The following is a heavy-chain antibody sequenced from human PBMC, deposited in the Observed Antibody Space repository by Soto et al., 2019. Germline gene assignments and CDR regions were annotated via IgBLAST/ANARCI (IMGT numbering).Heavy chain of an antibody. J-gene: IGHJ6*03. V-gene: IGHV1-24*01. CDR1: GYTLTELS. D-gene: IGHD2-2*02. Sequence: ASVKVSCKVSGYTLTELSMHWVRQAPGKGLEWMGGFDPEDGETIYAQKFQGRVTMTEDTSIDTAYMELSSLRSEDTAVYYCATDIPTSGYYYYYMDVWGKGTTVTVSS. CDR2: FDPEDGET. CDR3: ATDIPTSGYYYYYMDV.